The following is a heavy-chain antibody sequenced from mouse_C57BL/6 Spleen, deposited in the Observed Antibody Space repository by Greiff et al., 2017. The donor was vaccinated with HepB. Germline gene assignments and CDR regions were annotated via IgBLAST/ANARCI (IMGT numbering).Heavy chain of an antibody. CDR1: GYTFTSYT. V-gene: IGHV1-4*01. CDR2: INPSSGYT. D-gene: IGHD1-1*01. J-gene: IGHJ4*01. CDR3: ARETVVATDYAMDY. Sequence: VMLVESGAELARPGASVKMSCKASGYTFTSYTMHWVKQRPGQGLEWIGYINPSSGYTKYNQKFKDKATLTADKSSSTAYMQLSSLTSEDSAVYYCARETVVATDYAMDYWGQGTSVTVSS.